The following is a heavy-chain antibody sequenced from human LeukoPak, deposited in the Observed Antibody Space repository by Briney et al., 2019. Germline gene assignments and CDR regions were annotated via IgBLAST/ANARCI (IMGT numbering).Heavy chain of an antibody. Sequence: GGSLRLSCTASGFTFGDYAMSWFRQAPGKGLEWVGFIRSKAYGGTTEYAASVKGRFTISRDDSKSIAYPQMNSLKTEDTAVYYCTLLWFGEGFPPHNWFDPWGQGTLVTVSS. CDR3: TLLWFGEGFPPHNWFDP. V-gene: IGHV3-49*03. CDR1: GFTFGDYA. J-gene: IGHJ5*02. CDR2: IRSKAYGGTT. D-gene: IGHD3-10*01.